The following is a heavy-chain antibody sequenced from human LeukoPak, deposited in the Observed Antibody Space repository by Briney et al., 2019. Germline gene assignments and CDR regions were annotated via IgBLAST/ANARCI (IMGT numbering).Heavy chain of an antibody. Sequence: GGSLRLSCAASGFTFDDYTMHWVRQAPGKGLEWVSLISWDGGSTYYADSVKGRFTISRDNSKNSLYLQMNSLRTEDTALYYCAKDSFSDDSSGYYLYWYFDLWGRGTLVTVSS. CDR1: GFTFDDYT. CDR2: ISWDGGST. V-gene: IGHV3-43*01. D-gene: IGHD3-22*01. CDR3: AKDSFSDDSSGYYLYWYFDL. J-gene: IGHJ2*01.